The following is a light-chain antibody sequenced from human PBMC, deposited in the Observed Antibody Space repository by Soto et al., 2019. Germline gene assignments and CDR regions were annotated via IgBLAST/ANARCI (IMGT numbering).Light chain of an antibody. Sequence: VLTQSPGTLSLSPGERATLSCRASQSVNSIYLAWYQQRPGQAPRLLINGASSRATGITDRFSGSGSGTDFTLTISRLEPEDFGVYYCQQLSDSLWTFGQGTKVEIK. V-gene: IGKV3-20*01. J-gene: IGKJ1*01. CDR3: QQLSDSLWT. CDR2: GAS. CDR1: QSVNSIY.